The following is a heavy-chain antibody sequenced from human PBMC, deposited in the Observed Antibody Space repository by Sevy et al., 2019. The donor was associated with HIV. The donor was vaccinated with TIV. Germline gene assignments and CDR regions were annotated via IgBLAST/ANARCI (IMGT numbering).Heavy chain of an antibody. D-gene: IGHD3-3*01. CDR2: ISHSGDST. Sequence: EGSLRLSCTSSGFTFSSYAMNWVRQAPGKGLEWVSTISHSGDSTYYADSVKGRFTISRDNSENTLYLQMNSLRAEDTALYYCAGRKVGDFWSGSIRGPWAGGPLFDYWGQGTLVTVSS. J-gene: IGHJ4*02. V-gene: IGHV3-23*01. CDR1: GFTFSSYA. CDR3: AGRKVGDFWSGSIRGPWAGGPLFDY.